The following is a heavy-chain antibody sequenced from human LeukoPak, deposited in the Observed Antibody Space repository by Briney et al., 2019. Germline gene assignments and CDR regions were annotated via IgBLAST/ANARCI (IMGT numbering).Heavy chain of an antibody. CDR1: GYTFTGYY. J-gene: IGHJ3*02. Sequence: GASVKVSCKASGYTFTGYYMHWVRQAPGQGLEWMGWINPNSGGTNYAQKFQGRVTMTRDTSISTAYMELSRLRSDDTAVYYCARDDYGSGSYYHAFDIWGQGTMVTVSS. CDR2: INPNSGGT. D-gene: IGHD3-10*01. CDR3: ARDDYGSGSYYHAFDI. V-gene: IGHV1-2*02.